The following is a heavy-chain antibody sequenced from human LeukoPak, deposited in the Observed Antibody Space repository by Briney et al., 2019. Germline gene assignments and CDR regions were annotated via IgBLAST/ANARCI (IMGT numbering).Heavy chain of an antibody. J-gene: IGHJ4*02. Sequence: GGSLRLSCAASGCIFSDQYMDWVRQAPGKGPEWVGRSRNKAKSYTTEYAASVKGRFTIQREDSKNSLYLQMNSLKTDDTAVYYCARVTTIFDYYYDYWGQGTLVTVSS. CDR1: GCIFSDQY. CDR3: ARVTTIFDYYYDY. D-gene: IGHD4-11*01. CDR2: SRNKAKSYTT. V-gene: IGHV3-72*01.